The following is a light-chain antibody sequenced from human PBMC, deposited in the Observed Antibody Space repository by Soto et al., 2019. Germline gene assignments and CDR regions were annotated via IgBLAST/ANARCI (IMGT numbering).Light chain of an antibody. Sequence: QSALTQPASVSGSPGQSITISCTGTSSDVGGYNYVSWYQQHTGKAPKLMIYDVSNRPSGVSNRFSGSKSGNTASLTISGLQAEDAADYYCSSYTSSSTYVFGTGTKVTVL. V-gene: IGLV2-14*01. J-gene: IGLJ1*01. CDR2: DVS. CDR1: SSDVGGYNY. CDR3: SSYTSSSTYV.